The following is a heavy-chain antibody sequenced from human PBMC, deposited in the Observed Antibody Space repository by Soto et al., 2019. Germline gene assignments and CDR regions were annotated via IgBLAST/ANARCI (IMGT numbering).Heavy chain of an antibody. D-gene: IGHD2-21*02. CDR3: ARTNGDYGQYWFDP. CDR2: VYYSGTT. V-gene: IGHV4-61*01. J-gene: IGHJ5*02. CDR1: GASVSSASYY. Sequence: QVQLQESGPGLVKPSETLSLTCSVSGASVSSASYYWSWLRQPPGKGLEWIGYVYYSGTTSYNPSLRSRVIISADTTRNQFSLKLNSVTAADTAIYYCARTNGDYGQYWFDPWGQGSLVIVSS.